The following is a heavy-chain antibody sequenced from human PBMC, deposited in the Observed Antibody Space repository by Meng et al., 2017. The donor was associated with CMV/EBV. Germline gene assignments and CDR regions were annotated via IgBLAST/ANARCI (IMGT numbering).Heavy chain of an antibody. CDR3: ARDKGYCSGGSCYWDAFDI. CDR1: GFTFSSYS. Sequence: GESLKISCAASGFTFSSYSMNWVRQAPGKGLEWVSSISSSSSYIYYADSVKGRFTISRDNAKTSLYLQMNSLRAEDTAVYYCARDKGYCSGGSCYWDAFDIWGQGTMVTVSS. V-gene: IGHV3-21*01. CDR2: ISSSSSYI. D-gene: IGHD2-15*01. J-gene: IGHJ3*02.